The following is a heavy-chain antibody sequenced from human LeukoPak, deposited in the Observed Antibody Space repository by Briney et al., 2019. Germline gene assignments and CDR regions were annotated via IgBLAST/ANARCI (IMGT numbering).Heavy chain of an antibody. J-gene: IGHJ4*02. CDR1: GGSISSSSYY. Sequence: SETLSLTCTGSGGSISSSSYYWGWIRQPPGKGLEWIGSIYYSGSTYYNPSLKSRVTISVDTSKNQFSLKLSSVTAADTAVYYCARGGPGYYDSSGQVDYWGQGTLVTVSS. CDR2: IYYSGST. V-gene: IGHV4-39*07. D-gene: IGHD3-22*01. CDR3: ARGGPGYYDSSGQVDY.